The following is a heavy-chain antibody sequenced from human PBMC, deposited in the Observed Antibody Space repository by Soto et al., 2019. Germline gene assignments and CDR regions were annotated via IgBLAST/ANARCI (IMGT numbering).Heavy chain of an antibody. CDR2: ISGSGGST. Sequence: GGSLRLSCAASGFTFSSYAMSWVRQAPGKGLEWVSAISGSGGSTYYADSVKGRFTISRDNSKNTLYLQMNSLRAEDTAVYYCAKHYDYVWGSYRPFDYWGQGTLVTVSS. CDR3: AKHYDYVWGSYRPFDY. V-gene: IGHV3-23*01. J-gene: IGHJ4*02. D-gene: IGHD3-16*02. CDR1: GFTFSSYA.